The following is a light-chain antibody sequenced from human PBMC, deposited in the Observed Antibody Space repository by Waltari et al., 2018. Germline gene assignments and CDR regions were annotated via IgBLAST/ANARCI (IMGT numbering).Light chain of an antibody. CDR3: SSYRGDYNWV. V-gene: IGLV2-8*01. CDR2: EVD. Sequence: QSALTQPPSASGSPGQSVTISCTGTRSAVGGHNRVSWSQQYPGTAPKLIIYEVDKRPSGVPDRFSGSRSGNTASLTVSGLQADDESVYYCSSYRGDYNWVFGGGTKLTVL. J-gene: IGLJ2*01. CDR1: RSAVGGHNR.